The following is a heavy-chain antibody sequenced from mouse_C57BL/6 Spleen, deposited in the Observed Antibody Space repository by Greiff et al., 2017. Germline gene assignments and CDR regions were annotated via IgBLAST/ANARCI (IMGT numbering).Heavy chain of an antibody. CDR1: GFTFSDYG. J-gene: IGHJ2*01. D-gene: IGHD2-3*01. Sequence: EVQLVESGGGLVKPGGSLKLSCAASGFTFSDYGMHWVRQAPEKGLEWVAYISSGSSTLYYADTVKGRFTISRDNAKNTLFLQMTSLRSEDTAMYYCARRYDLDYWGQGTTLTVSS. CDR3: ARRYDLDY. CDR2: ISSGSSTL. V-gene: IGHV5-17*01.